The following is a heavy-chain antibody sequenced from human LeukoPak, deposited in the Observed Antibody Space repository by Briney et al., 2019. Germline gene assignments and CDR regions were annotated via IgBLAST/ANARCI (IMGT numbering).Heavy chain of an antibody. CDR2: ISSSSSYT. V-gene: IGHV3-11*05. CDR1: GFTFSDYY. CDR3: AKDGDYIDY. D-gene: IGHD4-17*01. J-gene: IGHJ4*02. Sequence: GGSLGLSCVASGFTFSDYYMSWIRQAPGKGLEWVSYISSSSSYTNYADSVKGRFTISRDNAKNSLYLQMNSLRAEDTAVYYCAKDGDYIDYWGQGTLVTVSS.